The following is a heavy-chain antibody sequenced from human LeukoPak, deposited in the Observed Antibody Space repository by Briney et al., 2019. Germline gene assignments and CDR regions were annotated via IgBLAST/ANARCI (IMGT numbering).Heavy chain of an antibody. D-gene: IGHD3-22*01. V-gene: IGHV4-34*01. J-gene: IGHJ5*02. CDR1: RGSISSYY. CDR3: ARALPAYYYDSSGYYKNNWFDP. CDR2: INHSGST. Sequence: SETLSLTCTVSRGSISSYYWSWIRQPPGKGLEWIGEINHSGSTNYNPSLKSRVTISVDTSKNQFSLKLSSVTAADTAVYYCARALPAYYYDSSGYYKNNWFDPWGQGTLVTVSS.